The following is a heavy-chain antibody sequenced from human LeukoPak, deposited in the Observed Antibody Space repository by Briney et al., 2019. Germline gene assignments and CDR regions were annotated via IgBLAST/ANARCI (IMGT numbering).Heavy chain of an antibody. CDR2: INHSGST. J-gene: IGHJ4*02. D-gene: IGHD3-9*01. CDR3: ARVVKDILTGYYFDY. Sequence: SETLSLTCAVYGGSFSDYYWSWIRQPPGKGLEWIGEINHSGSTNYNPSLKSRVTISVDTSKNQFSLKLSSVTAADTAVYYCARVVKDILTGYYFDYWGQGTLVTVSS. CDR1: GGSFSDYY. V-gene: IGHV4-34*01.